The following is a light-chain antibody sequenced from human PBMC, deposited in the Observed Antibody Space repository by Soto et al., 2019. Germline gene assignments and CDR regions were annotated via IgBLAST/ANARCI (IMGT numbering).Light chain of an antibody. CDR1: QSVSSY. CDR3: QQRSNWPPGFT. V-gene: IGKV3-11*01. J-gene: IGKJ3*01. Sequence: VLTQSPATLSLSPGERATLSCRASQSVSSYLAWYQQKPGQAPRLLIYDSSNRATGIPARFSGSGSGTDFTLTISSLEPEDFAVYYCQQRSNWPPGFTFGPGTKVDIK. CDR2: DSS.